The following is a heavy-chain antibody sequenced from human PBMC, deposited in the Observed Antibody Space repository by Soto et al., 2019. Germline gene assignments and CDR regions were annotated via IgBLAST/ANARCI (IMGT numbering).Heavy chain of an antibody. D-gene: IGHD3-22*01. J-gene: IGHJ4*02. CDR2: ISAYNGNT. CDR1: GYTFTSYG. CDR3: ARHDSSGYYYYFDY. Sequence: ASVKVSCKASGYTFTSYGISWVRQAPGQGLEWMGWISAYNGNTNYAQKLQGRVTMTTDTSTSTAYRELRSLRSDDTAVYYCARHDSSGYYYYFDYWGQRTLVTVSS. V-gene: IGHV1-18*01.